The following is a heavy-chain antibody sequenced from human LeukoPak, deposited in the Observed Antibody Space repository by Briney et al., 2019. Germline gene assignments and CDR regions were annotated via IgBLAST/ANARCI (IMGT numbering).Heavy chain of an antibody. D-gene: IGHD6-13*01. V-gene: IGHV3-23*01. J-gene: IGHJ4*02. CDR2: ISGSGGST. CDR3: AKSGGGSSWYYFDY. Sequence: GGSLRLSCVASGFNFSTYAMRWVRQAPGKGLEWVSAISGSGGSTYYADSVKGRFTISRDNSKNTLFLQMNSLRAKDTAVYYCAKSGGGSSWYYFDYWGQGTLVTVSS. CDR1: GFNFSTYA.